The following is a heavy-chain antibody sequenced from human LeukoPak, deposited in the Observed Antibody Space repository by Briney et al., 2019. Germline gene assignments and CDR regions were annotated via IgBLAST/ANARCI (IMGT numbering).Heavy chain of an antibody. V-gene: IGHV3-21*01. CDR1: GFTFSSYA. D-gene: IGHD6-13*01. CDR3: ARMAAAGIGYFDY. Sequence: PGRSLRLSCAASGFTFSSYAMHWVRQAPGKGLEWVSSISSSSSYIYYADSVKGRFTISRDNAKNSLYLQMNSLRAEDTAVYYCARMAAAGIGYFDYWGQGTLVTVSS. CDR2: ISSSSSYI. J-gene: IGHJ4*02.